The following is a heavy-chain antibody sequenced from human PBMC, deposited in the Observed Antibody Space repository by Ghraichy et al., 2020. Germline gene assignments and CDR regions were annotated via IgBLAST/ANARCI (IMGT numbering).Heavy chain of an antibody. CDR1: GFTFSSYA. CDR3: AKRTHETSYYLHGMDV. D-gene: IGHD1-14*01. Sequence: GGSLRLSCAASGFTFSSYAMRWIRQAPGKGLEWVSAISANSANTYYADSVEGRFTISRDNAKNTLYLQMNSLRVEDTAIYYCAKRTHETSYYLHGMDVWGQGTTVTVSS. J-gene: IGHJ6*02. V-gene: IGHV3-23*01. CDR2: ISANSANT.